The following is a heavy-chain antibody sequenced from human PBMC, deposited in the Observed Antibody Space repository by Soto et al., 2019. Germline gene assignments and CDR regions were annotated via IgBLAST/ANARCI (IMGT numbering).Heavy chain of an antibody. CDR2: INPNSGGT. CDR3: ARAGPFYYDSSGYYYRRTVLGSRSAFDL. V-gene: IGHV1-2*04. Sequence: ASVKVSCKASGYTFAGYYRHWVRQAPGQGLEWMGWINPNSGGTNYAQKFQGWVTMTRDTSISTAYMELSRLRSDDTAVYYCARAGPFYYDSSGYYYRRTVLGSRSAFDLWGQGTMVTVSS. D-gene: IGHD3-22*01. CDR1: GYTFAGYY. J-gene: IGHJ3*01.